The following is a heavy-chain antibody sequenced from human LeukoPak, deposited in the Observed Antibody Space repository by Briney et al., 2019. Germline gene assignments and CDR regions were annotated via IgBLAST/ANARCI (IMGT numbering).Heavy chain of an antibody. CDR1: GGTFSSYG. V-gene: IGHV1-69*13. D-gene: IGHD5-24*01. Sequence: GASVKVSCKASGGTFSSYGISWVRQAPGQGLEWMGGIIPIFGTAKYAQKFQSRVTIIADESTSTVYMELSSLRSEDTAVYYCARGAGDAYSHFDYWGQGTLVTVSS. J-gene: IGHJ4*02. CDR3: ARGAGDAYSHFDY. CDR2: IIPIFGTA.